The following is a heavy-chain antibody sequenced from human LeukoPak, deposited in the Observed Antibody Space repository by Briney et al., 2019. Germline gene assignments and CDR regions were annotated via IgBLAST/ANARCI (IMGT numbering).Heavy chain of an antibody. CDR3: ARDLAAMAHFDY. CDR1: GITFSRSW. Sequence: PGGSLRLSCAASGITFSRSWMSWVRQAPGKGLEWVAFIKEGGGEIFYVDSVKGRFTISRDNAKNTLYLQMNSLRADDTAVYYCARDLAAMAHFDYWGQGTLVTVSS. D-gene: IGHD5-18*01. V-gene: IGHV3-7*01. J-gene: IGHJ4*02. CDR2: IKEGGGEI.